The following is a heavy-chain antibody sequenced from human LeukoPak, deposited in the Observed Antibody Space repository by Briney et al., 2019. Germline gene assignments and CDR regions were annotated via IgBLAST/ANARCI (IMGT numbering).Heavy chain of an antibody. V-gene: IGHV1-2*02. D-gene: IGHD2-15*01. Sequence: ASVKVSCKASGYTFTGYYMHWVRQAPGQGLEWMGWINPNSGGTNYAQKFQGRVTMTRDTSISTAYMELSRLRSDDTAVYYCARGRCSGGSCYPTSDYWGQGTLVTVSS. J-gene: IGHJ4*02. CDR3: ARGRCSGGSCYPTSDY. CDR1: GYTFTGYY. CDR2: INPNSGGT.